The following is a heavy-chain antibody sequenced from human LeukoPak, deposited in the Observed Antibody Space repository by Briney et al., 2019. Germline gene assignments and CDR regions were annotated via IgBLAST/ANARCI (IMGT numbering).Heavy chain of an antibody. Sequence: GGSLRLFCAASGFTFSSYAMSWVRQAPGKGLEWVSAISGSGGSTYYADSVKGRFTISRDNSKNTLYLQMNSLRAEDTAVYYCAKGSSSYGYFDYWGQGTLVTVSS. V-gene: IGHV3-23*01. D-gene: IGHD6-13*01. CDR3: AKGSSSYGYFDY. J-gene: IGHJ4*02. CDR1: GFTFSSYA. CDR2: ISGSGGST.